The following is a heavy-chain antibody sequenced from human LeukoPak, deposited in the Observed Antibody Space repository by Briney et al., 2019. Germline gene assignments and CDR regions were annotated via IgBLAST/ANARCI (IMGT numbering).Heavy chain of an antibody. D-gene: IGHD1-26*01. V-gene: IGHV3-7*01. Sequence: GSLRLSCAASGFTFSTYWMNWVRQAPGKGLEWVANIKQGGSGKYYVDSVKGRFTISRDNAKNSLYLQMNSLTAEDTAVYYCARDPDQIVGANFDYWGQGTLVTVSS. CDR1: GFTFSTYW. CDR2: IKQGGSGK. CDR3: ARDPDQIVGANFDY. J-gene: IGHJ4*02.